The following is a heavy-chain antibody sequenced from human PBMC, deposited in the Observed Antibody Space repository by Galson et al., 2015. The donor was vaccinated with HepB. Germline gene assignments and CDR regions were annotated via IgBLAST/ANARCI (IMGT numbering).Heavy chain of an antibody. V-gene: IGHV1-8*01. CDR1: GYTFTSYD. D-gene: IGHD5-18*01. J-gene: IGHJ5*02. CDR3: ARGPRYSRGGWFDP. CDR2: MNPNSGNT. Sequence: PVKVSCKASGYTFTSYDINWVRQATGQGLEWMGWMNPNSGNTGYAQKFQGRVTMTRNTSISTAYMELSSLRSEDTAVYYCARGPRYSRGGWFDPWGQGTLVTVSS.